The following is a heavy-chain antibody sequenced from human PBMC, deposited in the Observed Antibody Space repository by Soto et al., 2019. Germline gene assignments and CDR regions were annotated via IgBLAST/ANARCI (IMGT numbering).Heavy chain of an antibody. CDR3: AREPAPYYYDSSGYCWFDP. Sequence: GASVKVSCKASGGPFSSYAISWVRQAPGQGLEWMGGIIPIFGTANYAQKFQGRVTITADESTSTAYMELSSLRSEDTAVYYCAREPAPYYYDSSGYCWFDPWGQGTLGTVSS. CDR1: GGPFSSYA. J-gene: IGHJ5*02. D-gene: IGHD3-22*01. CDR2: IIPIFGTA. V-gene: IGHV1-69*13.